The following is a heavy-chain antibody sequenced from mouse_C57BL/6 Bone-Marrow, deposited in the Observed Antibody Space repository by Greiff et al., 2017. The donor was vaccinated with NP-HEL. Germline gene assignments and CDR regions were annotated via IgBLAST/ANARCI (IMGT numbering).Heavy chain of an antibody. CDR2: IYPGGGYT. D-gene: IGHD2-5*01. J-gene: IGHJ4*01. CDR1: GYTFTNYW. V-gene: IGHV1-63*01. Sequence: QVQLQQSGAELVRPGTSVKMSCKASGYTFTNYWIGWAKQRPGHGLEWIGDIYPGGGYTNYNEKFKGKATLTADKSSSTAYMQFSSLTSEDSAIYYCARYSNYDDLDDWGTGTSVTVSS. CDR3: ARYSNYDDLDD.